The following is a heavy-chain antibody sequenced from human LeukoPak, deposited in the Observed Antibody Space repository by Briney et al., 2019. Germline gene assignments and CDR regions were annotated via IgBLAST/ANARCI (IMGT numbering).Heavy chain of an antibody. CDR2: IHPNTGGT. D-gene: IGHD3-22*01. CDR1: GYTFTGHY. Sequence: ASVKVSCKASGYTFTGHYIHWVRQAPGQGLEWMGWIHPNTGGTKYAQKFQGRVTMTRDTSSSTAYMELSSLRSADTAVYYCASEYKYDSSGANAFDIWGQGTMVSVSS. J-gene: IGHJ3*02. CDR3: ASEYKYDSSGANAFDI. V-gene: IGHV1-2*02.